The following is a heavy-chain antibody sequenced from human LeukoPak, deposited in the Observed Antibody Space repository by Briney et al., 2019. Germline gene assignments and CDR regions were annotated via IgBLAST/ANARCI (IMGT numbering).Heavy chain of an antibody. CDR3: AREPGFDSSGYLNWFDP. J-gene: IGHJ5*02. V-gene: IGHV4-59*01. Sequence: TDTLSLTCTVSGGSISSYYWSWIRQPPGKGLEWIGYIYYSGSTNYNPSLKSRATISVDTSKNQLSLKLSSVTAADTAVYYCAREPGFDSSGYLNWFDPWGQGTLVTVSS. CDR1: GGSISSYY. D-gene: IGHD3-22*01. CDR2: IYYSGST.